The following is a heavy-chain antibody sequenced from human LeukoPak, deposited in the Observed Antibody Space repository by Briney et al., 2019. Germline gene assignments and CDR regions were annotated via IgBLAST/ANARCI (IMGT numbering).Heavy chain of an antibody. CDR2: IKQDGSEK. CDR1: VFTLSSYW. Sequence: GGSLRLSCAASVFTLSSYWMSWVRQAPGKGLEWVANIKQDGSEKYYVDSVKGRFTISRDNAKNSLYLQMNSLRAEDTAVYSCVTRPRGPTYYSGSGRYIDYWGQGTLVTVSS. CDR3: VTRPRGPTYYSGSGRYIDY. J-gene: IGHJ4*02. D-gene: IGHD3-10*01. V-gene: IGHV3-7*01.